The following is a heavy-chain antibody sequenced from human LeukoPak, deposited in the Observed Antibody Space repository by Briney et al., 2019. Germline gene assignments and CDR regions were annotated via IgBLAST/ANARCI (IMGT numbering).Heavy chain of an antibody. J-gene: IGHJ3*02. CDR1: GGSISSGDYY. CDR2: IYYSGST. V-gene: IGHV4-30-4*08. CDR3: ARGGHGYAFDI. Sequence: SETLSLTCTVSGGSISSGDYYWSWIRQPLGKGLEWIGYIYYSGSTYYNPSLKSRVTISVDTSKNQFSLKLSSVTAADTAVYYCARGGHGYAFDIWGQGTMVTVSS.